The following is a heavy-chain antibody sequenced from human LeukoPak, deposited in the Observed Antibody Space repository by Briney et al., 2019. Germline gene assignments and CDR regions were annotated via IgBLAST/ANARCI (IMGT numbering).Heavy chain of an antibody. CDR3: ASLGYSYGFCY. V-gene: IGHV4-34*01. CDR1: GGSFSGYY. Sequence: PSETLSLTCAVYGGSFSGYYWSWIRQPPGKGLEWIGEINHSGSTNYNPSLKSRVTISVDTSKNQFSLKLSSMTAADTAVYYCASLGYSYGFCYWGQGTLVTVSS. D-gene: IGHD5-18*01. CDR2: INHSGST. J-gene: IGHJ4*02.